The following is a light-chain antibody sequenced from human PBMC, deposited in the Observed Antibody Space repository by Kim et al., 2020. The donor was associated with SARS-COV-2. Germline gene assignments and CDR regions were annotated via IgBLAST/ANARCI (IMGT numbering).Light chain of an antibody. CDR3: CSYAGSYGVV. J-gene: IGLJ2*01. V-gene: IGLV2-11*01. CDR1: SSDVGGYNY. CDR2: DVS. Sequence: GQTVTISCNGTSSDVGGYNYVSWYQQPPGKAPKLMIYDVSKRPSGVPDRFSGSKSGNTASLTISGLQAEDEANYYCCSYAGSYGVVFGGGTQLTVL.